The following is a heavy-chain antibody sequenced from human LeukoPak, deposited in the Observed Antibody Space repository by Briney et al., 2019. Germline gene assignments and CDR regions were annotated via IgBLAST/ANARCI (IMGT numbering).Heavy chain of an antibody. CDR3: ARGLLADRGKRNRFDP. Sequence: ASVKVSCKTSENTFTTYDFNWVRQAPGQGLEWMGWMNPITGNTGYAQSFQGRVTMTTNTSISTAYMELSSLRCEDTAVYYCARGLLADRGKRNRFDPWGQGTLVIVSS. D-gene: IGHD6-19*01. V-gene: IGHV1-8*01. J-gene: IGHJ5*02. CDR2: MNPITGNT. CDR1: ENTFTTYD.